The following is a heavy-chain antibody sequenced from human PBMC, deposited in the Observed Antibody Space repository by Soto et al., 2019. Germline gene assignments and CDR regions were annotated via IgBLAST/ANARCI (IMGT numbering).Heavy chain of an antibody. V-gene: IGHV3-15*07. CDR1: GFIFSNAW. CDR3: TTDSYINMAIARFDY. Sequence: EGSLRLSCAASGFIFSNAWINWVRQATGKGLEWVGRIKSKADDGTTDFAAPVKGRFAISRDDSKNMMYMEMSSLRTEDTAVYYCTTDSYINMAIARFDYWGHGTLVTVSS. CDR2: IKSKADDGTT. J-gene: IGHJ4*01. D-gene: IGHD3-16*01.